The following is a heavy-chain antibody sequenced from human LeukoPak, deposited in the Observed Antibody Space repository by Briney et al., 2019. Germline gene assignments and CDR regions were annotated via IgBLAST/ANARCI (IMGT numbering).Heavy chain of an antibody. CDR2: INSDGSST. CDR3: PRDELPLGELSPLDY. J-gene: IGHJ4*02. D-gene: IGHD3-16*02. Sequence: GGSLRLSCAASGFTFSSYWMHSVRQAPGKGLVWVSRINSDGSSTSYADSVKGRFTISRDNANNTLYLQMNRLRAEDTAVYYCPRDELPLGELSPLDYWGQGTLVTVSS. CDR1: GFTFSSYW. V-gene: IGHV3-74*01.